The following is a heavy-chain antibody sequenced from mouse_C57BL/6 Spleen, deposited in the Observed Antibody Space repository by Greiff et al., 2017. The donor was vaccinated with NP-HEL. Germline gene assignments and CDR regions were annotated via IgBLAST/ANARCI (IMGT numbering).Heavy chain of an antibody. V-gene: IGHV1-53*01. CDR3: ARGDYSNYEAVFRAMDY. Sequence: QVQLQQPGTELVKPGASVKLSCKASGYTFTSYWMHWVKQRPGQGLEWIGNINPSNGGTNYNEKFKSKATLTVDKSSSTAYMQLSSLTSEDSAVYYCARGDYSNYEAVFRAMDYWGQGTSVTVSS. J-gene: IGHJ4*01. CDR2: INPSNGGT. CDR1: GYTFTSYW. D-gene: IGHD2-5*01.